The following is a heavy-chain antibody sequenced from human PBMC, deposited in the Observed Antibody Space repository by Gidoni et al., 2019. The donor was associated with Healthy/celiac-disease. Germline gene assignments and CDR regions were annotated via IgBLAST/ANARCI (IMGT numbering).Heavy chain of an antibody. Sequence: QVQLQESGPGLVKPSQTLSLTCTVSGGSISSGSYYWSWIRQPAGKGLEWIGRIYTSGSTNYNPSLKSRVTISVDTSKNQFSLKLSSVTAADTAVYYCARVETYYYDSSGYYPEDAFDIWGQGTMVTVSS. CDR3: ARVETYYYDSSGYYPEDAFDI. CDR2: IYTSGST. D-gene: IGHD3-22*01. V-gene: IGHV4-61*02. CDR1: GGSISSGSYY. J-gene: IGHJ3*02.